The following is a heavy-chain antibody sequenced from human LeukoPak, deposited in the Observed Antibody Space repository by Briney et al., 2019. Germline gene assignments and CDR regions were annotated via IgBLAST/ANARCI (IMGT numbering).Heavy chain of an antibody. Sequence: SETLSLTCAVYGGSFSGYYWSWIRQPPGKGLEWIGEINHSGCTNYNPSLKSRVTISVDTSKNQFSLKLSSVTAADTAVYYCARGLHPQYSGYYYYDYWGQGTLVTVSS. CDR2: INHSGCT. D-gene: IGHD5-12*01. CDR3: ARGLHPQYSGYYYYDY. J-gene: IGHJ4*02. CDR1: GGSFSGYY. V-gene: IGHV4-34*01.